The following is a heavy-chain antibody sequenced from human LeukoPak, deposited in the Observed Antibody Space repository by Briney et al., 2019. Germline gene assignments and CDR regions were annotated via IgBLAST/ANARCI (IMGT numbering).Heavy chain of an antibody. CDR3: ARHSKVLATVNP. V-gene: IGHV4-39*01. J-gene: IGHJ5*02. Sequence: KTSETLSLTCAVYGGSFSGYYWGWIRQPPGKGLEWIGSISYSGSTYYNPSLKSRLTISVDASKNQFSLKLSSVTAADTAVYYCARHSKVLATVNPWGQGILVTVSS. D-gene: IGHD5-12*01. CDR2: ISYSGST. CDR1: GGSFSGYY.